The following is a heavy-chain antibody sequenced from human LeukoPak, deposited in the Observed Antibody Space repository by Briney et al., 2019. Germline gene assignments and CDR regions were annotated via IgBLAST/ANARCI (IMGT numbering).Heavy chain of an antibody. D-gene: IGHD6-19*01. Sequence: SETLSLTCTVSGDSISSGDYYWSWIRQPAGKGLEWIGRISSSGSTNYNPSLKSRVTISVDTSKNQFSLKLSSVTAADTAVYYCARGRVQQWLVPSWFDPWGQGTLVTVSS. CDR2: ISSSGST. J-gene: IGHJ5*02. CDR1: GDSISSGDYY. V-gene: IGHV4-61*02. CDR3: ARGRVQQWLVPSWFDP.